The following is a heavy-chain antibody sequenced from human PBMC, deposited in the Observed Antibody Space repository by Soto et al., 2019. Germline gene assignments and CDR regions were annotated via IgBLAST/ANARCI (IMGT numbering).Heavy chain of an antibody. V-gene: IGHV3-23*01. CDR1: GFTFSSYA. J-gene: IGHJ5*02. CDR2: ISGSGGST. D-gene: IGHD2-2*01. Sequence: GESLKISCAASGFTFSSYAMSWVRQAPGKGLEWVSAISGSGGSTYYADSVKGRFTISRDNSKNTLYLQMNSLRAEDTAVYYCAKDVVVPAAMHWFDPWGQGTLVTVSS. CDR3: AKDVVVPAAMHWFDP.